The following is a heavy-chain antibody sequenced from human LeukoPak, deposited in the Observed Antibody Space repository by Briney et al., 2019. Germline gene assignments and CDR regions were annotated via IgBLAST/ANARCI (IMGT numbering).Heavy chain of an antibody. Sequence: PGGSLRLSCAASGFTFSSYAMSWVRQAPGKGLEWVSAISGSGGSTYCADSVKGRFTISRDNSKNTLYLQMNSLRAEDTAVYYCAMHPGPVTRYFDYWGQGTLVTVSS. CDR3: AMHPGPVTRYFDY. CDR2: ISGSGGST. V-gene: IGHV3-23*01. J-gene: IGHJ4*02. CDR1: GFTFSSYA.